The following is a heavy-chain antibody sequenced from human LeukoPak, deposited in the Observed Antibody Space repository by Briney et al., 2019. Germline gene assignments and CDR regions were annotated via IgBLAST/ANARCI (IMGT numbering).Heavy chain of an antibody. V-gene: IGHV3-30*04. CDR1: GFTFSSYA. Sequence: GGSLRLSCAASGFTFSSYAMHWVRQAPGKGLEWVAVISYDGSNKYYADSVKGRFTISRDNSKNTLYLQMNSLRAEDTAVYYCAREGHYDFWSGYHENYYYYMDVWGKGTTVTVSS. J-gene: IGHJ6*03. CDR2: ISYDGSNK. D-gene: IGHD3-3*01. CDR3: AREGHYDFWSGYHENYYYYMDV.